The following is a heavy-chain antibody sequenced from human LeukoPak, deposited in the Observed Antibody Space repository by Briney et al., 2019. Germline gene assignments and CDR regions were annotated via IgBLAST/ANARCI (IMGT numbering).Heavy chain of an antibody. CDR3: AKSTVTVMRPYYFDY. D-gene: IGHD4-11*01. Sequence: GRSLRLSCAASGFTFSSYAMSWVRQAPGKGLEWVSGISGSGGSTYYADSVKGRFTISRDNSKNTLYLQMNSLRAEDTAVYYCAKSTVTVMRPYYFDYWGQGTLVTVSS. CDR1: GFTFSSYA. CDR2: ISGSGGST. J-gene: IGHJ4*02. V-gene: IGHV3-23*01.